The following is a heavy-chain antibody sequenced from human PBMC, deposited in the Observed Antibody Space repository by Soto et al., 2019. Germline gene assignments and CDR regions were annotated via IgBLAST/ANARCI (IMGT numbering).Heavy chain of an antibody. CDR3: ARDEVPAANWLDR. CDR1: GYIFRNYG. J-gene: IGHJ5*02. V-gene: IGHV1-18*01. Sequence: SVKVSLKASGYIFRNYGITWVRQAPGQGLEWMGWISGYNGNTKYADKLQGRVTMTTDTSTTTAYMELRSLRSDDTAVYYCARDEVPAANWLDRWGQGTLVTVSS. CDR2: ISGYNGNT. D-gene: IGHD2-2*01.